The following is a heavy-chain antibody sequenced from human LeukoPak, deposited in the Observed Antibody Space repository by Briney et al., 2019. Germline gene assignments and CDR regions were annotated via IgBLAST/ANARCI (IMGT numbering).Heavy chain of an antibody. D-gene: IGHD3-10*01. CDR1: GYSFTSYW. CDR2: IYLGDSDT. V-gene: IGHV5-51*01. CDR3: ARRGYGSGSIGYFDS. Sequence: GESLKISCKGPGYSFTSYWIGWVRRMPGKGLEWMGNIYLGDSDTKYSPSFQGQVTISVDKSTSTAYLQWNSLKASDTAIYYCARRGYGSGSIGYFDSWGQGTLVTVSS. J-gene: IGHJ4*02.